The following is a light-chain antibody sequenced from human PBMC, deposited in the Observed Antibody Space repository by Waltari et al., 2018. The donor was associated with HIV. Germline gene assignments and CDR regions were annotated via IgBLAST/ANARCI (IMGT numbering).Light chain of an antibody. CDR2: DVS. CDR1: SSDVGGYNF. J-gene: IGLJ2*01. CDR3: CSYAGSYTFEV. V-gene: IGLV2-11*01. Sequence: QSALTQPRSVSGSPGQAVTISCTGTSSDVGGYNFVSWYQQHPGKAPKLILYDVSKRPSGVPDRFSGSKSGNTASLTISGLQAEDEADYYCCSYAGSYTFEVFGGGTKLTVL.